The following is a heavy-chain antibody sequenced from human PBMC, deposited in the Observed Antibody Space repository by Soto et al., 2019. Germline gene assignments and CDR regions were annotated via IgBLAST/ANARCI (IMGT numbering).Heavy chain of an antibody. Sequence: QVQLVESGGGVVKPGRSLRLSCAASGFTFSSYGMHWVRQAPGKGLEWVAVIWYDGSNKNYADSVKGRFTISRDNSKNTRYLEMNSLRAEDTAVYYCASEVEGLENWGRGTLVTVSS. J-gene: IGHJ4*02. CDR3: ASEVEGLEN. V-gene: IGHV3-33*01. D-gene: IGHD1-1*01. CDR2: IWYDGSNK. CDR1: GFTFSSYG.